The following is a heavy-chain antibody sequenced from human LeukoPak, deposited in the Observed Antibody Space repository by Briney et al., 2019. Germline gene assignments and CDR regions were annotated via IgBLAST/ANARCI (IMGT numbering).Heavy chain of an antibody. Sequence: GGSLRLSCADSGFTFSSYAMSWVRQAPGKGLEWVSLISTSGRTHYADSVQGRFTISRDNSKNTLSLHMNSLRAEDRALYYCARDLDSSGYYHVVDSWGQGALVTVSS. CDR3: ARDLDSSGYYHVVDS. V-gene: IGHV3-23*01. J-gene: IGHJ4*02. CDR1: GFTFSSYA. D-gene: IGHD3-22*01. CDR2: ISTSGRT.